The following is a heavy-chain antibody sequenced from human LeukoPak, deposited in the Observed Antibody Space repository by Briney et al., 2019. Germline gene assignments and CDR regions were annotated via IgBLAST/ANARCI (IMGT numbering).Heavy chain of an antibody. CDR1: GLTFSSSW. CDR3: ARGLAYSRLDY. Sequence: GGSLRLSCAVSGLTFSSSWMDWVRQAPGKGLEWVASINPDGNKKYSADSVKGRFTISRDNAENSLYLQMNSLRVEDTAFYYCARGLAYSRLDYWGQGMLVTVSS. V-gene: IGHV3-7*01. J-gene: IGHJ4*02. CDR2: INPDGNKK. D-gene: IGHD5-18*01.